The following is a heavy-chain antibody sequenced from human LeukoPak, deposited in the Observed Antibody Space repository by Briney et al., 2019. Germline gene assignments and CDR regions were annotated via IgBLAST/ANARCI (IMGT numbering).Heavy chain of an antibody. D-gene: IGHD5-18*01. CDR1: GYTFTSFD. Sequence: ASVKVSCKASGYTFTSFDINWVRQATGQGLEWMGWMNPNSGNTGYAQKFQGRVTMTRNTSISTAYMELSSLRSEDTAVYYCARHYSYGYYYYGMDVWGQGTTVTVSS. J-gene: IGHJ6*02. CDR3: ARHYSYGYYYYGMDV. CDR2: MNPNSGNT. V-gene: IGHV1-8*01.